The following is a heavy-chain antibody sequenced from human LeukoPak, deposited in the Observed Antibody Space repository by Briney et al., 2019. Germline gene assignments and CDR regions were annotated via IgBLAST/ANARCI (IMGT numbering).Heavy chain of an antibody. CDR1: GGSFSAYY. J-gene: IGHJ4*02. V-gene: IGHV4-34*01. CDR3: ARRLMVYAVDY. D-gene: IGHD2-8*01. CDR2: INHSGST. Sequence: SETLSLTCAVYGGSFSAYYWSWIRQPPGKGLEWIGEINHSGSTNYNPSLKSRVTISVDTSKNQSSLKLSSVTAADTAVYYCARRLMVYAVDYWGQGTLVTVSS.